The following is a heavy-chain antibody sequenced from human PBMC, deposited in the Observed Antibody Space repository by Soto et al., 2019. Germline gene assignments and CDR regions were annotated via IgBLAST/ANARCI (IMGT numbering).Heavy chain of an antibody. CDR2: INPNSGGT. Sequence: ASVKVSCKASGYTFTGYYMHWVRQAPGQGLEWMGWINPNSGGTNYAQRFQGRVTMTRDTSISKAYMELSRLRSDDTAVYYCARTAVWEQYYYDSSGYYLDYWGQGTLVTVSS. J-gene: IGHJ4*02. V-gene: IGHV1-2*02. D-gene: IGHD3-22*01. CDR3: ARTAVWEQYYYDSSGYYLDY. CDR1: GYTFTGYY.